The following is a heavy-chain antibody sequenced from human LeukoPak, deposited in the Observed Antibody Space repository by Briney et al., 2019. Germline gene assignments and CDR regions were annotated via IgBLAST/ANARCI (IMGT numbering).Heavy chain of an antibody. Sequence: PSETLSLTCTVSGGSISGHYWSWIRQPPGKGLEWIGYFYYSGSTNYNPSLKSRVTISVDTSKNQFSLKLSSVTAADTAVYYCARGRDGYNYVFDCWGQGTLVTVSS. V-gene: IGHV4-59*11. J-gene: IGHJ4*02. CDR1: GGSISGHY. CDR3: ARGRDGYNYVFDC. CDR2: FYYSGST. D-gene: IGHD5-24*01.